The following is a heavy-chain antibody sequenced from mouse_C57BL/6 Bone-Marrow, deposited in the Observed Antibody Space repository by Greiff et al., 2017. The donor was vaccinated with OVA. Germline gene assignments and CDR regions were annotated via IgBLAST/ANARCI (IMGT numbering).Heavy chain of an antibody. V-gene: IGHV1-12*01. Sequence: LQESGAELVRPGASVKMSCKASGYTFTSYNMHWVKQTPRQGLEWIGAIYPGNGDTSYNQKFKGKATLTVDKSSSTAYMQLSSLTSEDTAVYFGARLEGSGYSSIYFDYWGQGTTLTVSS. CDR3: ARLEGSGYSSIYFDY. D-gene: IGHD2-5*01. J-gene: IGHJ2*01. CDR1: GYTFTSYN. CDR2: IYPGNGDT.